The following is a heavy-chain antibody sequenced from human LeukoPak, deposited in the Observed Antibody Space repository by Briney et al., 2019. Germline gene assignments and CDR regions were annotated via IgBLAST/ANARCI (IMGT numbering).Heavy chain of an antibody. V-gene: IGHV3-9*01. CDR3: ARVDYGDYDLDY. CDR2: ISWNSGSI. CDR1: GFTFDDYA. J-gene: IGHJ4*02. D-gene: IGHD4-17*01. Sequence: GRSLRLSCAASGFTFDDYAMHWVRQAPGKGLEWVSGISWNSGSIGYADSVKGRFTISRDNAKNSLYLQMNSLRAEDTAVYYCARVDYGDYDLDYWGQGTLVTVSS.